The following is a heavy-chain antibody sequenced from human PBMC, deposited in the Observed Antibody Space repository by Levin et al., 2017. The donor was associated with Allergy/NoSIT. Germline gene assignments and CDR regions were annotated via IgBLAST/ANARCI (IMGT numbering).Heavy chain of an antibody. CDR1: GFTVSGFW. CDR3: AKMSWGTGPFEY. V-gene: IGHV3-7*02. J-gene: IGHJ4*02. Sequence: GESLKISCAASGFTVSGFWMSWLRQAPGKGLDWVANIKQDGSEKNYVDSVKGRFTISRDKAKNSLYLQMNTLRVEDTAVYYCAKMSWGTGPFEYWGQGTLVTVSS. CDR2: IKQDGSEK. D-gene: IGHD7-27*01.